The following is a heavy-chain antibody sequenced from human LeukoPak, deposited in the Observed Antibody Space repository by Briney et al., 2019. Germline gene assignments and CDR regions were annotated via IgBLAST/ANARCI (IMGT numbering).Heavy chain of an antibody. J-gene: IGHJ3*01. Sequence: SETLSLTCSVSGDSISRFYWSWVRQPPGKGLEWIGYTGDTNYNPSLKSRVTISLDASKSQFSLKLSSVTAADTAMYYCARVNIAAAGDASDVWGRGTMVTVSS. V-gene: IGHV4-59*01. CDR2: YTGDT. CDR1: GDSISRFY. CDR3: ARVNIAAAGDASDV. D-gene: IGHD6-25*01.